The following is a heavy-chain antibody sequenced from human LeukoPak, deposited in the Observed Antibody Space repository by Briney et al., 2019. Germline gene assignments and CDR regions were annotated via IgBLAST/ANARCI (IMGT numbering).Heavy chain of an antibody. CDR1: GGSLTNYY. CDR2: AYYTGTT. CDR3: ARTWAVKWKLPGQFDY. V-gene: IGHV4-59*08. D-gene: IGHD4-23*01. Sequence: SETLSLTCSVSGGSLTNYYWNWMRQSPGKTLGGIGFAYYTGTTNFNPSLRSRVTMSIDTSRNHFSLSLTSVTAADTAVYYCARTWAVKWKLPGQFDYWGQGRLVIVSS. J-gene: IGHJ4*02.